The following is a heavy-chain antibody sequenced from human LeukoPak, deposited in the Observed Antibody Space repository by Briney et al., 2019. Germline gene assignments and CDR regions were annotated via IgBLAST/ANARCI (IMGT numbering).Heavy chain of an antibody. D-gene: IGHD3-10*01. CDR2: IRYDRGNK. J-gene: IGHJ4*02. CDR3: AKDPPSSYSNSGGEYC. CDR1: GFTFSSYG. Sequence: GGSLRLSCAASGFTFSSYGMHWVRQAPGKGLEWVAFIRYDRGNKYYADSVKGRFTISRDNSKNTLYLQMNSLRAEDTAVYYCAKDPPSSYSNSGGEYCWGQGTLVTVSS. V-gene: IGHV3-30*02.